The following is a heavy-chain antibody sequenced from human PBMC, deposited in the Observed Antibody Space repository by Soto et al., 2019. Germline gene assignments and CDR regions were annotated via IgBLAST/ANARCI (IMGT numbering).Heavy chain of an antibody. D-gene: IGHD4-4*01. CDR2: IYTSGST. Sequence: SETLCLSYSVSGGYIISYYWSWIRQPAGKGLEWIGRIYTSGSTNYNPSLKSRVTMSVDTSKNQFSLKLSSVTAADTAVYYCARGGNYEYYYYGMDVWGQGTAVTVSS. J-gene: IGHJ6*02. CDR3: ARGGNYEYYYYGMDV. V-gene: IGHV4-4*07. CDR1: GGYIISYY.